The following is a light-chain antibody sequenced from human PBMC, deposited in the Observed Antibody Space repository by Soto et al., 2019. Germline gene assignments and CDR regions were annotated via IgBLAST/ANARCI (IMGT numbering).Light chain of an antibody. J-gene: IGLJ1*01. CDR3: AAWDDSLSAHNYV. V-gene: IGLV1-47*01. CDR1: SSNIGSNY. CDR2: RNN. Sequence: QSVLTQPPSASGTPGRRVTISCSGSSSNIGSNYVYWYQQLPGTAPKLLIYRNNQRPSGVPDRFSGSKSGTSASLAISGLRSEDEADYYCAAWDDSLSAHNYVFGTGTKVT.